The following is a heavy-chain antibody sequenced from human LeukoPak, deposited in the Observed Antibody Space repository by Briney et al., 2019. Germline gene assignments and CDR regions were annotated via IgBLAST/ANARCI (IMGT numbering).Heavy chain of an antibody. CDR1: GFTFSNYA. V-gene: IGHV3-23*01. CDR2: ISAIGSST. CDR3: ARQRAFDI. Sequence: GALRLSCAASGFTFSNYAMSWVRQAPGKGLEWVSTISAIGSSTYYADSVKGRFTISRDNSKNTLYLQMNSLRAEDTAVYYCARQRAFDIWGQGTMVTVSS. J-gene: IGHJ3*02.